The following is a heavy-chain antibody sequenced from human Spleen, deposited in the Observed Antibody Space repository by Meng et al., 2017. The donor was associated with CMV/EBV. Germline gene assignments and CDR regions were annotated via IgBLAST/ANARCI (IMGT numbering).Heavy chain of an antibody. CDR3: ARAFVVGGLRHDAFDI. V-gene: IGHV3-23*01. Sequence: EVQLWVRGVGCVHPVGSLRLVCSASGFTFSSYAMSWVRQAPGKGLEWVSAISGSGGSTYYADSVKGRFTISRDNSKNTLYLQMNSLRAEDTAVYYCARAFVVGGLRHDAFDIWGQGTMVTASS. J-gene: IGHJ3*02. CDR2: ISGSGGST. CDR1: GFTFSSYA. D-gene: IGHD5-12*01.